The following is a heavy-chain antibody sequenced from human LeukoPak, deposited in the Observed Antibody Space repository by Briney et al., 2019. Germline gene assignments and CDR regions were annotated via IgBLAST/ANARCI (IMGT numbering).Heavy chain of an antibody. J-gene: IGHJ6*02. CDR2: IYYSGST. V-gene: IGHV4-61*08. Sequence: RASETLSLTCTVSGGSISSGDYYWSWIRQPPGKGLEWIGYIYYSGSTNYNPSLKSRVTISVDTSKNQFSLKLSSVTAADTAVYYCARLGRRLYYYGMDVWGQGTTVTVSS. CDR1: GGSISSGDYY. D-gene: IGHD2-15*01. CDR3: ARLGRRLYYYGMDV.